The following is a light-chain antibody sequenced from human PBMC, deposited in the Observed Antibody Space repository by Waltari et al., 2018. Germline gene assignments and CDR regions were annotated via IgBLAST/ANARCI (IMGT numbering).Light chain of an antibody. V-gene: IGLV2-23*02. Sequence: QSALTQPASVSGSPGQSITISCSGTNSDVGGYDYFPWYQHHPGKAPKLIIYDVTKGPSGVSNRFSGSKSGNTASLTISGLQAEDEADYYCSSYAGGNNLLFGGGTKVTVL. CDR2: DVT. CDR3: SSYAGGNNLL. CDR1: NSDVGGYDY. J-gene: IGLJ2*01.